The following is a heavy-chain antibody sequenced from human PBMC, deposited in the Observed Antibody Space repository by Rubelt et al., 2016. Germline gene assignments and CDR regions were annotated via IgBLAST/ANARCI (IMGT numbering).Heavy chain of an antibody. CDR2: IYHSGST. J-gene: IGHJ4*02. D-gene: IGHD6-6*01. CDR1: GGSISSSNW. Sequence: QVQLQESGPGLVKPSGTLSLTCTVSGGSISSSNWWSWVRQPPGKGLEWIGEIYHSGSTNYNPSLKGRVTISIDTSKNQVSLKLSSVTAADTAVYDCARHRFVYRSSARAYWGQGTLVTVSS. CDR3: ARHRFVYRSSARAY. V-gene: IGHV4-4*02.